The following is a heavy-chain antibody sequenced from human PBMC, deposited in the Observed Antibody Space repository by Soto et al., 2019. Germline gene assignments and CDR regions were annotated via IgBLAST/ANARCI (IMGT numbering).Heavy chain of an antibody. D-gene: IGHD2-15*01. Sequence: QVQLVQSGAEVKKPGASVKVSCKASGYTFTGYYMHWVRQAPGQGLEWMGWINPNSGGTNYAQKFQGWVTMTRDTSISTAYMELSRLRSDDTAVDYCARGGDLDCSGGSCYSWFDPWGQGTRVTVSS. CDR1: GYTFTGYY. CDR3: ARGGDLDCSGGSCYSWFDP. J-gene: IGHJ5*02. V-gene: IGHV1-2*04. CDR2: INPNSGGT.